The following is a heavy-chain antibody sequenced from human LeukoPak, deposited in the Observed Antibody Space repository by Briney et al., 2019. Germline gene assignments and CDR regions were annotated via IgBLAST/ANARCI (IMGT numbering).Heavy chain of an antibody. CDR3: ARANYGSGINYYNGLDV. V-gene: IGHV3-33*01. D-gene: IGHD3-10*01. CDR2: ICCDGRNK. Sequence: PGGSLRLSCAASGFTFSINDMHWVRQAPGKGLEWVSAICCDGRNKYYAESVKGRFTSTRDNSKNKLYLKINSQRAKDTAEYYCARANYGSGINYYNGLDVWGQGTTVTVSS. CDR1: GFTFSIND. J-gene: IGHJ6*01.